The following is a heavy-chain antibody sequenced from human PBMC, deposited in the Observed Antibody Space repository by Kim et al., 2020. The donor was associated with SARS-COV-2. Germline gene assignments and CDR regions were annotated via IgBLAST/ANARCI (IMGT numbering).Heavy chain of an antibody. CDR1: GFTFSDYA. CDR3: TRGPEGPGTYDYYFYGMDV. V-gene: IGHV3-23*01. J-gene: IGHJ6*02. CDR2: ISASGGNT. D-gene: IGHD1-1*01. Sequence: GGSLRLSCVASGFTFSDYAMSWVRQAPGKGLEWVSVISASGGNTYYADFVKGRFTISRDTSKNTLYLQMYSLRVEDTAIYYCTRGPEGPGTYDYYFYGMDVWGQGTTVTVSS.